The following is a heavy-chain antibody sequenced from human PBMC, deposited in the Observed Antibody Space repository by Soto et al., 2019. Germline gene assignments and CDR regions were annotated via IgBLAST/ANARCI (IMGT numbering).Heavy chain of an antibody. Sequence: SETLSLTCTVSGGSISSSSYYWGWIRQPPGKGLEWIGSIYYSGSTYYNPSLKSRVTISVDTSKNQFSLKLSSVTAADTAVYYCARKYYDYIWGSYRNYYFDYWGQGTLVTVSS. V-gene: IGHV4-39*01. D-gene: IGHD3-16*02. CDR2: IYYSGST. CDR1: GGSISSSSYY. J-gene: IGHJ4*02. CDR3: ARKYYDYIWGSYRNYYFDY.